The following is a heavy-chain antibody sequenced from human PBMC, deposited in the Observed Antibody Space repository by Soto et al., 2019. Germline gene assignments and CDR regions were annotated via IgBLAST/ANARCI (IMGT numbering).Heavy chain of an antibody. CDR2: ISANNGNT. CDR3: ARDRGSYALDY. Sequence: QVQLVQSGAEVKKPGASVKVSCKASGYTFTSYGISWVRQAPGQGLEWMGWISANNGNTNYAQKLQGRVTMTTETSTSTDYMELRSLRSDDTAVYYCARDRGSYALDYWGQGPLVTVSS. CDR1: GYTFTSYG. D-gene: IGHD1-26*01. V-gene: IGHV1-18*01. J-gene: IGHJ4*02.